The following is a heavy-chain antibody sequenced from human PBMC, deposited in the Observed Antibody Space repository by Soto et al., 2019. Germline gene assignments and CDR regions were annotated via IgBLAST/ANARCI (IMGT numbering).Heavy chain of an antibody. D-gene: IGHD4-17*01. J-gene: IGHJ6*02. CDR3: ARDRGYGGPPRYYYGMDV. Sequence: KTGGSLRLSCAASGFTFSSYSMNWVRQAPGKGLEWVSSISSSSSYIYYADSVKGRFTISRDNAKNSLYLQMNSLRAEDTAVYYCARDRGYGGPPRYYYGMDVWGQGTTVTVSS. V-gene: IGHV3-21*01. CDR1: GFTFSSYS. CDR2: ISSSSSYI.